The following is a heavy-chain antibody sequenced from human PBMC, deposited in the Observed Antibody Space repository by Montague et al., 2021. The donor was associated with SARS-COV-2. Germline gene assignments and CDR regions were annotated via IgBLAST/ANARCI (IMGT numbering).Heavy chain of an antibody. CDR3: ARGSSGYYTPRPFDY. J-gene: IGHJ4*02. V-gene: IGHV6-1*01. Sequence: CAISGDSVSGDSAAWNWIRQSPARGLEWLGRTYYRSKWYNDYAVSMKSRITINPDTSKNQFSLQLNSVTPEDTAVYYCARGSSGYYTPRPFDYWGQGTLVTVTS. CDR2: TYYRSKWYN. D-gene: IGHD3-22*01. CDR1: GDSVSGDSAA.